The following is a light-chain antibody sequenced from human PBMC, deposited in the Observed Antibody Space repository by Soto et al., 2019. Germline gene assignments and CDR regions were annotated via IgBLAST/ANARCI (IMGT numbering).Light chain of an antibody. J-gene: IGLJ2*01. CDR3: AAWDDSLSGRGVV. CDR1: SSNIRSNY. CDR2: RNN. V-gene: IGLV1-47*01. Sequence: QSVLTQPPSASGTPGQRVTISCSGSSSNIRSNYVYWYQQLPGTAPKLLIYRNNQRPSGVPDRFSGSKSGTSASLAISGLRCEDEADYYCAAWDDSLSGRGVVFGGGTKLTVL.